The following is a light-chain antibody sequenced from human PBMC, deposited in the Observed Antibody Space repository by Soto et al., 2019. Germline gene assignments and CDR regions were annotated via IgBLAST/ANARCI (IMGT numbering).Light chain of an antibody. V-gene: IGKV3-15*01. J-gene: IGKJ1*01. CDR2: GVS. Sequence: EMVMTQSPGTLSLSPGERATLSCRASQSVSNNYLAWYQQKPGQAPRLLIYGVSTRATGIPARFSGSGSGTEFTLTITSLQSEDFAVYYCQQYNNWPPGTFGQGTKVDIK. CDR1: QSVSNN. CDR3: QQYNNWPPGT.